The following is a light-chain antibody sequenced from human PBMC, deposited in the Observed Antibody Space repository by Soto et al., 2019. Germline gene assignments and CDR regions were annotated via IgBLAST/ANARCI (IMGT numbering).Light chain of an antibody. CDR3: SSYSSSTTHFV. V-gene: IGLV2-14*03. Sequence: QSVRTQPASVSGSPGRSVTISCTGTSTDVGDFNYVSWYQHLPGRAPKLIIYDVTNRPSGISYRFSASKSGRTASLTISGLQAEDEADYYCSSYSSSTTHFVFGGGTKLTVL. CDR1: STDVGDFNY. CDR2: DVT. J-gene: IGLJ2*01.